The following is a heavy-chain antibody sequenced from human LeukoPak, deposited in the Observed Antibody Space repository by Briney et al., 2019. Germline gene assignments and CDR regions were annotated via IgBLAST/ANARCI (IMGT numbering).Heavy chain of an antibody. Sequence: GGSLRLSCAASGFTFSSYWMSWVRQAPGKGLEWVANIKQDGSEKYYVDSVKGRFTVSRDNAKNSLYLQMNSLRAEDTAVYYCARDTVAALKSYYYHYYMDVWGKGTTVTVSS. D-gene: IGHD6-6*01. V-gene: IGHV3-7*01. CDR1: GFTFSSYW. CDR3: ARDTVAALKSYYYHYYMDV. CDR2: IKQDGSEK. J-gene: IGHJ6*03.